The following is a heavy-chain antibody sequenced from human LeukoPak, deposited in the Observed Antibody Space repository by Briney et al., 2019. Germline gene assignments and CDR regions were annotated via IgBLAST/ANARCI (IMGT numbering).Heavy chain of an antibody. D-gene: IGHD4-17*01. CDR1: GFTFSSYS. CDR3: ARVRSDDYGDYGKDKEDYFDY. CDR2: ISSSSSYI. V-gene: IGHV3-21*01. J-gene: IGHJ4*02. Sequence: GGSLRLSCAASGFTFSSYSMNWVRQAPGKGLEWVSSISSSSSYIYYADSVKGRFTISRDNAKNSLYLQMNSLRAEDTAVYYCARVRSDDYGDYGKDKEDYFDYWGQGTLVTVSS.